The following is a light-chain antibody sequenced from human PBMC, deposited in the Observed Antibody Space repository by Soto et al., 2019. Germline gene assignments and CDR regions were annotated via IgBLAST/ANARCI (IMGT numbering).Light chain of an antibody. CDR1: QSISSW. V-gene: IGKV1-5*01. CDR3: QQCNSWPLT. J-gene: IGKJ1*01. Sequence: DIPMTQSPATLSASPGARATIPCRASQSISSWLTWYQHKPGKAPKLLIYDAYTLASGVPSRFSGSGSGTDFTLTISSLQAEDFATYYCQQCNSWPLTFGQGTKVDIK. CDR2: DAY.